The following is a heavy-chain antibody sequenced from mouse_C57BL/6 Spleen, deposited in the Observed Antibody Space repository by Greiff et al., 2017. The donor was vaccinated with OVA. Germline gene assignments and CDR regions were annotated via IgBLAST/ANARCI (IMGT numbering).Heavy chain of an antibody. CDR3: ARGDSSGYVDY. Sequence: EVKLQQSGPELVKPGASVKISCKASGYTFTDYYMNWVKQSHGKSLEWIGDINPNNGGTSYNQKFKGKATLTVDKSSSTAYMELRSLTSEDSAVYYCARGDSSGYVDYWGQGTTLTVSS. CDR2: INPNNGGT. D-gene: IGHD3-2*02. CDR1: GYTFTDYY. J-gene: IGHJ2*01. V-gene: IGHV1-26*01.